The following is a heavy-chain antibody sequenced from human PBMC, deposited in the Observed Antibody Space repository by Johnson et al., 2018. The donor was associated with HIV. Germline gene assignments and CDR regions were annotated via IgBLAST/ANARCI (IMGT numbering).Heavy chain of an antibody. J-gene: IGHJ3*02. CDR3: ARLRGAFDI. Sequence: QVQLVESGGGVVQPGRSLRLSCAASGFTFSSYAMHWVRQAPGEGLEWVAVISYDGSNKYYADSVKGRFTISRDNSKNTLYLQMNSLRAEDTAVYYCARLRGAFDIWGQGTMVTVSS. V-gene: IGHV3-30-3*01. CDR1: GFTFSSYA. CDR2: ISYDGSNK.